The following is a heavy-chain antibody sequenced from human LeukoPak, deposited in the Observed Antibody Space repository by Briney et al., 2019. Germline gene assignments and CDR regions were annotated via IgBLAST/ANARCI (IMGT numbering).Heavy chain of an antibody. D-gene: IGHD4-17*01. CDR2: ISSSSSTI. Sequence: PGGSLRLSCAASGFTFSSYSMNWVRQAPGKGLEWVSYISSSSSTIYYADSVKGRFTISRDNAKNSLYLQMNSLRAEDTAVYYCARDRYGDYGAYFDYWGQGTLVTVSS. CDR1: GFTFSSYS. V-gene: IGHV3-48*01. CDR3: ARDRYGDYGAYFDY. J-gene: IGHJ4*02.